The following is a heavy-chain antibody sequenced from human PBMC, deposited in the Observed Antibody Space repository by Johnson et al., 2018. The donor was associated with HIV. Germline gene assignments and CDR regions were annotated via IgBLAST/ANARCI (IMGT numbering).Heavy chain of an antibody. CDR3: ARYSITIFGVVISDAFDI. D-gene: IGHD3-3*01. V-gene: IGHV3-7*01. Sequence: EVHLVESGGGLVQPGGSLRLSCAASGFTFSSYWMSCVRQAPGKGLEWVANIKQDGSEKYYVDYVKGRFTIPRDNAKNSLYLQMNSLRAEDTAVYYCARYSITIFGVVISDAFDIWGQGTMVTVSS. CDR2: IKQDGSEK. J-gene: IGHJ3*02. CDR1: GFTFSSYW.